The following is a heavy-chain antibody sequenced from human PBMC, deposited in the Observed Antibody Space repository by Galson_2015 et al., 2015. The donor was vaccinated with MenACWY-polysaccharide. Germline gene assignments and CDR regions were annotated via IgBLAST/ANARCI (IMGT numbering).Heavy chain of an antibody. V-gene: IGHV3-74*01. CDR1: GFTFSTYW. CDR2: IKSDGGST. Sequence: PLRLSCAASGFTFSTYWMHWVRQAPGKGLVWVSRIKSDGGSTNYADSVKGRFTISRDNAKNTLYLQMNSLRAEDTALYYCARGYSAYDWGQGTLVTVSA. D-gene: IGHD5-12*01. CDR3: ARGYSAYD. J-gene: IGHJ4*02.